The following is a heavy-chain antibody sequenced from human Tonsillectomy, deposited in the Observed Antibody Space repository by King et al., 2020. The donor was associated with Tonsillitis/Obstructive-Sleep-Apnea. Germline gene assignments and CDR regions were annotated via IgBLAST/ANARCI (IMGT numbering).Heavy chain of an antibody. D-gene: IGHD2-2*01. J-gene: IGHJ6*02. CDR3: ATEGGPHCSSTSCYSHYYDYGMDV. V-gene: IGHV3-48*03. CDR1: GFTFSSYE. Sequence: QLVQSGGGLVQPGGSLRLSCAASGFTFSSYEMNWVRQAPGKGLEWVSYITSSGSSIYYADSVKGRFTISRDNAKNSLYLQMNSLRAEDTAVYYCATEGGPHCSSTSCYSHYYDYGMDVWGQGTTVTVSS. CDR2: ITSSGSSI.